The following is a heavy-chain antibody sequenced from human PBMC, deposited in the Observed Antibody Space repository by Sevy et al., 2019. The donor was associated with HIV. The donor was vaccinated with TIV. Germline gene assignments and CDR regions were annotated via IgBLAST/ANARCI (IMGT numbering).Heavy chain of an antibody. CDR2: ISSSSSAI. CDR3: ASYDFWSGYFVNYGMDV. D-gene: IGHD3-3*01. V-gene: IGHV3-48*02. Sequence: GGSLRLSCAASGFTFSSYSMNWVRQAPGKGLEWVSYISSSSSAIYYADSVKGRFTLSRDNAKNSLYLQMNSLRDEDTAVYYCASYDFWSGYFVNYGMDVWGQGTTVTVSS. CDR1: GFTFSSYS. J-gene: IGHJ6*02.